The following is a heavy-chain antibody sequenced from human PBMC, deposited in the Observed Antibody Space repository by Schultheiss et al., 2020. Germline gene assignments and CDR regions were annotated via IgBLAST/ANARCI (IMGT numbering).Heavy chain of an antibody. V-gene: IGHV3-7*03. CDR3: ARAGGWGGNWFDP. J-gene: IGHJ5*02. D-gene: IGHD6-19*01. Sequence: GGSLRLSCAASGFTFSSYAMSWVRQAPGKGLEWVANIKQDGSEKYYVDFVKGRFTISRDNAKNSLYLQMNSLRAEDTAVYYCARAGGWGGNWFDPWGQGTLVTVSS. CDR1: GFTFSSYA. CDR2: IKQDGSEK.